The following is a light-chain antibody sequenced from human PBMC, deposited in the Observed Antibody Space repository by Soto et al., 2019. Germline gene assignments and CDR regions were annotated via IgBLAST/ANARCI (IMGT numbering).Light chain of an antibody. CDR2: DVN. CDR3: CSYAGSYTLV. J-gene: IGLJ1*01. Sequence: RSVSGSPGQSVTISCTGTSSDVGGYNYVSWYQQHPGKAPKLMIYDVNKRPSGVPDRFSGSKSGNTASLTISGLQAEDEADYYCCSYAGSYTLVFGTGTKVTVL. V-gene: IGLV2-11*01. CDR1: SSDVGGYNY.